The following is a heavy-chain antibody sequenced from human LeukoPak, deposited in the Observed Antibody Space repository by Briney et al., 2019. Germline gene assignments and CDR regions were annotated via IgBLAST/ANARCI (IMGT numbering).Heavy chain of an antibody. CDR3: ARGRSRSGDFDY. Sequence: PSQTLSLTCTVSGGSISSGGYYWSWIRQHPGKGLEWIGYIYYSGSTYYNPSLKSRVTISVDTSKNQFSLKLSSVTAADTAVYYCARGRSRSGDFDYWGQGTLDTVSS. CDR1: GGSISSGGYY. J-gene: IGHJ4*02. V-gene: IGHV4-31*03. CDR2: IYYSGST. D-gene: IGHD3-10*01.